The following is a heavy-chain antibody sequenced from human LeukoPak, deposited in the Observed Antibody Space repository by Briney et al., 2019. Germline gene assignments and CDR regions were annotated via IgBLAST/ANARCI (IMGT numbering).Heavy chain of an antibody. J-gene: IGHJ4*02. CDR2: INPHSCGT. V-gene: IGHV1-2*02. Sequence: ASVKVSCTASGYTFTGYYMNWVRQAPGQGLEWMGWINPHSCGTNFAQKFQGRVAMTRDTSINTAYMELSKLRSDDTAVYYCARVGLGYSYGYLDYWGQGTLVTVSS. CDR3: ARVGLGYSYGYLDY. D-gene: IGHD5-18*01. CDR1: GYTFTGYY.